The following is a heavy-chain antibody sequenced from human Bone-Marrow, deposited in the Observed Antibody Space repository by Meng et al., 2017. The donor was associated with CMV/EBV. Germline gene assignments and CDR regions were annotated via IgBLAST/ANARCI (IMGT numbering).Heavy chain of an antibody. V-gene: IGHV3-66*02. CDR1: FTVSINY. D-gene: IGHD3-10*01. CDR3: ARRRYYGSGSYKDWYFDL. Sequence: FTVSINYMTWVRPAPGKGLEWVSVIHSGGSTYYADSVKGRFTISRDNSKNTLYLQMNSLRAEDTAVYYCARRRYYGSGSYKDWYFDLWGRGTLVTVSS. J-gene: IGHJ2*01. CDR2: IHSGGST.